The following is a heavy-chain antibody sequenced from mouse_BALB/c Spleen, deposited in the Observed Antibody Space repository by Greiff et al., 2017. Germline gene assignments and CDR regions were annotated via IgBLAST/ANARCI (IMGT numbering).Heavy chain of an antibody. CDR3: ARGDFDV. Sequence: EVKVVESGGGLVQPGGSLRLSCATSGFTFTDYYMSWVRQPPGKALEWLGFIRNKANGYTTEYSASVKGRFTISRDNSQSILYLQMNTLRAEDSATYYCARGDFDVWGAGTTVTVSS. CDR1: GFTFTDYY. V-gene: IGHV7-3*02. CDR2: IRNKANGYTT. J-gene: IGHJ1*01.